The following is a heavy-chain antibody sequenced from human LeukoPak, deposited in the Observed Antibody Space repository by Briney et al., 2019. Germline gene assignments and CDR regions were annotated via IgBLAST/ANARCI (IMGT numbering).Heavy chain of an antibody. CDR1: GYFINSNYY. CDR3: ARINTIMATFDY. Sequence: SETLSLTCTVSGYFINSNYYWGWIRQPPGKGLEWIATISHSGSTYYNPSLKSRVTISVETSKSQSSLKLSSVTAADTAVYYCARINTIMATFDYWGQGTLVTVSS. V-gene: IGHV4-38-2*02. D-gene: IGHD5-24*01. J-gene: IGHJ4*02. CDR2: ISHSGST.